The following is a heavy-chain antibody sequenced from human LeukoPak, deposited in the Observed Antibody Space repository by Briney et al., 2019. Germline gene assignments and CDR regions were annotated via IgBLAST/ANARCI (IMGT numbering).Heavy chain of an antibody. Sequence: GVSLRLSCTASGFTFGDYAMSWVCQAPGKGLEWVGFIRNKAYGGTTEYAASVKGRFTISRDDSKSIAYLQVNSLKTEDTAVYYCTRDWFGVAIDYWGQGTLVTVSS. CDR2: IRNKAYGGTT. V-gene: IGHV3-49*04. CDR1: GFTFGDYA. J-gene: IGHJ4*02. D-gene: IGHD3-10*01. CDR3: TRDWFGVAIDY.